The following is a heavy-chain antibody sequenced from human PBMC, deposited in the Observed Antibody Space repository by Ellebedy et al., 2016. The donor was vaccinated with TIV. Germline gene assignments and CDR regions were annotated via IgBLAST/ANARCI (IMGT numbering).Heavy chain of an antibody. CDR3: AKRVTMVREVITYYYYAMDV. CDR1: GFTFSSYW. D-gene: IGHD3-10*01. Sequence: GESLKISCAASGFTFSSYWMHWVRQAPGKGLVWVSRINSDGSSTSYADSVKGRFTISRDNAKNTLYLQMNSLRAEDTAVYYCAKRVTMVREVITYYYYAMDVWGQGTTVTVSS. J-gene: IGHJ6*02. CDR2: INSDGSST. V-gene: IGHV3-74*01.